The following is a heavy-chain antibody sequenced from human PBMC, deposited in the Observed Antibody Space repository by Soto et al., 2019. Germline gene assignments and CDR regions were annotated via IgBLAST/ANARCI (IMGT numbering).Heavy chain of an antibody. CDR3: ARQSIAAAGRDYYYYYYYMDV. J-gene: IGHJ6*03. D-gene: IGHD6-13*01. CDR1: GGSISSYY. V-gene: IGHV4-59*01. Sequence: SETLSLTCTVSGGSISSYYWSWIRQPPGKGLEWIGYIYYSGSTNYNPSLKSRVTISVDTSKNQFSLKLSSVTAADTAVYYCARQSIAAAGRDYYYYYYYMDVWGKGTTVTVSS. CDR2: IYYSGST.